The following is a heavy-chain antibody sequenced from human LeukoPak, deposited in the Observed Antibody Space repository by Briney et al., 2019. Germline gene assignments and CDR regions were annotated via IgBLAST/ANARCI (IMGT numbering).Heavy chain of an antibody. V-gene: IGHV4-59*08. J-gene: IGHJ4*02. CDR3: SRHTPSYYDYFDY. Sequence: SETLSLTCTVSGGSINDYYWGWIRQPPGKGLEWIGYIYYSGSTKYNPSLKSRVTISLDTSKNQFSLKLSSVTAADSAVYYCSRHTPSYYDYFDYWGQGTLVTVSS. D-gene: IGHD3-16*01. CDR2: IYYSGST. CDR1: GGSINDYY.